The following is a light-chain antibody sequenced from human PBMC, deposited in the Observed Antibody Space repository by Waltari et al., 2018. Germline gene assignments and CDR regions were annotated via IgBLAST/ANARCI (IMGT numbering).Light chain of an antibody. CDR3: CSYTNSNTFF. CDR2: DVS. CDR1: SSDIGAYNY. V-gene: IGLV2-11*01. J-gene: IGLJ7*01. Sequence: QAALTQPPSVSGSPGQSVTISCTGTSSDIGAYNYVSWYQHHPGKAPKLMIYDVSKRPSGVLDRFSGSKSGNTASLTISGLQTEDEADYYCCSYTNSNTFFFGGGTRLTVL.